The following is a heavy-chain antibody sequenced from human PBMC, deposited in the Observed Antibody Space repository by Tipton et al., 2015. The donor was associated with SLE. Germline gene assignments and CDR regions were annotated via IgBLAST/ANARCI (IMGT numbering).Heavy chain of an antibody. CDR3: ARIKTIFGVVINDAFDI. V-gene: IGHV4-59*08. CDR1: GASISTYY. D-gene: IGHD3-3*01. CDR2: VSYSGST. J-gene: IGHJ3*02. Sequence: GLVKPSETLSLTCTVSGASISTYYWSWIRQPPGKGLEWIGYVSYSGSTNYNPSLKSRVTISVDTSKNQLSLKLSSVTAADTAVYFCARIKTIFGVVINDAFDIWGQGTMVTVSS.